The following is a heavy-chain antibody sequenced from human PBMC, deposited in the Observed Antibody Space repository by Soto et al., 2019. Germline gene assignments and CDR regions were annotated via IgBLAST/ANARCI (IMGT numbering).Heavy chain of an antibody. CDR1: GFTFSSYA. CDR2: IYSAGST. CDR3: ARAREPEYSSATFFDI. J-gene: IGHJ4*02. D-gene: IGHD5-18*01. Sequence: GGSLRLSCAASGFTFSSYAMSWVRQAPGKGLEWVSVIYSAGSTYYANSVKGRFTISRDISTNMVYLQMRSLTDEDTAVYYCARAREPEYSSATFFDIWGQGALVTVSS. V-gene: IGHV3-23*03.